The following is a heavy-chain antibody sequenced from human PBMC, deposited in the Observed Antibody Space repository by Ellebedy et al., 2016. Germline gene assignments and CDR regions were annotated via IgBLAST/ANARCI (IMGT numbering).Heavy chain of an antibody. V-gene: IGHV3-66*01. CDR1: GFTVRNNY. CDR2: IYSGGTT. D-gene: IGHD6-19*01. J-gene: IGHJ4*02. CDR3: ATDSSAWSPKFDY. Sequence: GGSLRLSCAASGFTVRNNYMSWVRQAPGKGLEWVSIIYSGGTTYYADSVKGRFTISRDNSKNTLYLQMNSLRAEDTAVYYCATDSSAWSPKFDYWGQGILVTVSS.